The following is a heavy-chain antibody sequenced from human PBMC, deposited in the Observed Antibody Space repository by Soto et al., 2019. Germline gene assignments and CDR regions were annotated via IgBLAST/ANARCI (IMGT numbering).Heavy chain of an antibody. D-gene: IGHD3-22*01. J-gene: IGHJ4*02. CDR3: ARDYNDGTGRFDY. Sequence: XASLRLSCAVSGLTFSSYAMHWVRQAPGKGLEWVATISYNGNFEDYADSVKGRFTISRDNPKNTLYLQMNSLRAEDTAVYYCARDYNDGTGRFDYWGQGTLVTVSS. CDR1: GLTFSSYA. CDR2: ISYNGNFE. V-gene: IGHV3-30-3*01.